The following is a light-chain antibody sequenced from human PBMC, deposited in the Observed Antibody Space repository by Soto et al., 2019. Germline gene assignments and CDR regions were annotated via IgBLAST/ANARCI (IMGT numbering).Light chain of an antibody. J-gene: IGKJ1*01. CDR3: QQYNDWPLT. CDR1: ERISRS. V-gene: IGKV3-15*01. CDR2: GAF. Sequence: DIVFTQSPAPLSFSPGNRVTLSCRANERISRSLAWYQQKPGQAPSLLIYGAFTRATGIPARFSGTGSGTEFTLTISSLQSEDFALYYCQQYNDWPLTFGQGTTGDIK.